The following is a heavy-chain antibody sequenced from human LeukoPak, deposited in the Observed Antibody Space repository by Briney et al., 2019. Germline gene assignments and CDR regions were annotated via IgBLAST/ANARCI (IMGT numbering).Heavy chain of an antibody. CDR2: ISSSSGYI. J-gene: IGHJ3*02. D-gene: IGHD3-16*01. V-gene: IGHV3-21*01. CDR1: GFTFSSYS. Sequence: GGSLRLSCAASGFTFSSYSMNWVRQAPGKGLEWISSISSSSGYIYYADSVKGRFTISRDNSKNTLYLQMNSLRAEDTAVYYCARDQEPHYDYVWGSKHDAFDIWGQGTMVTVSS. CDR3: ARDQEPHYDYVWGSKHDAFDI.